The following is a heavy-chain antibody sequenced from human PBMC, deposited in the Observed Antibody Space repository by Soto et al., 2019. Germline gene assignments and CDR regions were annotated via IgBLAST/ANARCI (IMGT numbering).Heavy chain of an antibody. V-gene: IGHV1-69*12. CDR2: IIPIFGTP. CDR1: GGSFRSYA. CDR3: AYSANHRYFFDS. D-gene: IGHD5-18*01. J-gene: IGHJ5*01. Sequence: QVQLVQSGAEVKKPGSSVKVSCKASGGSFRSYAVNWVRQVPGQGLECLGGIIPIFGTPNYAQKFHGRVSITADESTSTVYMDLISLTSEDTAVYYCAYSANHRYFFDSWGQGTLVTVSS.